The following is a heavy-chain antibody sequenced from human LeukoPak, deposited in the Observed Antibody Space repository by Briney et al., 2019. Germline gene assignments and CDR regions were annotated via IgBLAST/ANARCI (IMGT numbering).Heavy chain of an antibody. CDR2: TYYRSKWYN. CDR3: ARDPGWKGNNWFDP. J-gene: IGHJ5*02. Sequence: SQTLSLTCAISGDSVSSNSAAWNWIRQSPSRGLEWLGRTYYRSKWYNDYAVSVKSRITINPDTSKNQFSLQLNSVTPEGTAVYYCARDPGWKGNNWFDPWGQGTLVTVSS. V-gene: IGHV6-1*01. CDR1: GDSVSSNSAA. D-gene: IGHD1-1*01.